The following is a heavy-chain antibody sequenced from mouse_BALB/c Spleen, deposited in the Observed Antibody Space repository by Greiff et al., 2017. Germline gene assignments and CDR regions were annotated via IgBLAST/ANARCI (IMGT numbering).Heavy chain of an antibody. V-gene: IGHV1-80*01. CDR3: ARLLYDYGAMDY. CDR1: GYAFSSYW. CDR2: IYPGDGDT. J-gene: IGHJ4*01. D-gene: IGHD2-4*01. Sequence: VQLQQSGAELVRPGSSVKISCKASGYAFSSYWMNWVKQRPGQGLEWIGQIYPGDGDTNYNGKFKGKATLTADKSSSTAYMQLSSLTSEDSAVYFCARLLYDYGAMDYWGQGTTLTVSS.